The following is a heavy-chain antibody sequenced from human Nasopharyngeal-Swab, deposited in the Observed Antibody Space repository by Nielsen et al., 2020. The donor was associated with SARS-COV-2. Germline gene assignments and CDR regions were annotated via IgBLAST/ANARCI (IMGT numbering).Heavy chain of an antibody. CDR3: ARDKLGGGLGYYYGMDV. J-gene: IGHJ6*02. CDR1: GFTLSSYR. CDR2: ISSSSSYI. V-gene: IGHV3-21*01. D-gene: IGHD1-26*01. Sequence: GVSLKIAWADSGFTLSSYRMNWVRQAPGKGLEWVSCISSSSSYIYYADSVKGRFTICRDNAKNSLYLQMNSLRAEDTAVYYCARDKLGGGLGYYYGMDVWGQGTTVTVSS.